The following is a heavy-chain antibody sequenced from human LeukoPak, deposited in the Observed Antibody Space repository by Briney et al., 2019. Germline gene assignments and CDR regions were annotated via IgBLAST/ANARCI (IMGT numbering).Heavy chain of an antibody. J-gene: IGHJ5*02. CDR2: ISGSGGNT. V-gene: IGHV3-23*01. CDR1: GFTFSSCA. D-gene: IGHD6-13*01. CDR3: AKVPLSAAGGWFDP. Sequence: PGGSLRLSCAASGFTFSSCAMSWVRQAPGKGLEWVSAISGSGGNTYYANSVKGRLTISRDNSKNTLYLQMNSLRAEDTAVYYCAKVPLSAAGGWFDPWGQGTLVTVSS.